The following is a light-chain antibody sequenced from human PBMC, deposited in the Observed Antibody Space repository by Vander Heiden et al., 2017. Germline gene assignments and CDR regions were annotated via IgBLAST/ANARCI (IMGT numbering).Light chain of an antibody. CDR1: SSTSGAGYV. Sequence: QSVLTQPPSVSGAPGQRVAISCTGSSSTSGAGYVVHWYQQLPGTAPKPLLHGNSNRPSGVPDRFSGSNSGTSASLAITGLQAEDEADDYCQSYDSSLSGSGVVFGGGTKLTVL. CDR3: QSYDSSLSGSGVV. CDR2: GNS. J-gene: IGLJ2*01. V-gene: IGLV1-40*01.